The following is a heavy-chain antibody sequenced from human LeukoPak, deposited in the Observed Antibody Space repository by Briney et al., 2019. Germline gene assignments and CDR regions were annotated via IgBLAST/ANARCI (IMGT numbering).Heavy chain of an antibody. J-gene: IGHJ5*02. D-gene: IGHD3-10*01. CDR1: GGTFSSYA. V-gene: IGHV1-2*02. CDR2: INPNSGGT. Sequence: GSSVKVSCKASGGTFSSYAISWVRQAPGQGLEWMGWINPNSGGTNYAQKFQGRVTMTRDTSISTAYMELSRLRSDDTAVYYCARDTGDYYGSGSYYNPWGQGTLVTVSS. CDR3: ARDTGDYYGSGSYYNP.